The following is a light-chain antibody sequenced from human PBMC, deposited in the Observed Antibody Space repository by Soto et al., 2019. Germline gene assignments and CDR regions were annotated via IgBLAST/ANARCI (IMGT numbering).Light chain of an antibody. V-gene: IGLV2-23*02. CDR3: CSYAGSSSAYV. J-gene: IGLJ1*01. CDR2: EVS. CDR1: SSDVGSYNV. Sequence: QSVLTQPASVSGSPGQSITISCTGTSSDVGSYNVVSWHQQHPGKAPKLLIYEVSKRPSGVSDRFSGSKSGNTASLTISGLQAEDEADYHCCSYAGSSSAYVFGTGTKVTV.